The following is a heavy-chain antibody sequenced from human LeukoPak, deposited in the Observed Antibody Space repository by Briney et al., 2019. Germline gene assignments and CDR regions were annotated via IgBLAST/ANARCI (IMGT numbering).Heavy chain of an antibody. Sequence: GESLKISCKGSGYNFLHYWIAWVRQMPGKGLEWMGIIYPGDSDIRYSPSFQGQVTISADKSINTAYLQWSSLKASDTAIYYCSRFDTSSSRYHFDYWGQGTLVTVPS. CDR2: IYPGDSDI. CDR3: SRFDTSSSRYHFDY. J-gene: IGHJ4*02. D-gene: IGHD2-2*01. CDR1: GYNFLHYW. V-gene: IGHV5-51*01.